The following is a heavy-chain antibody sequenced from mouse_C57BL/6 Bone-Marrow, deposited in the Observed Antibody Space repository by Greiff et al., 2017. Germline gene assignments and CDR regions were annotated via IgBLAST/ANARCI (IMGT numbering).Heavy chain of an antibody. CDR1: GISITTGNYR. CDR2: IYYSGTI. CDR3: ARETYYAMDY. Sequence: VQLKQSGPGLVKPSQTVFLTCTVTGISITTGNYRWSWIRQFPGNKLEWIGYIYYSGTIPYNPSLTSRTTTTRDTPKNQFFLEMNSLTAEDTATYYCARETYYAMDYWGKGTSVTVSS. V-gene: IGHV3-5*01. J-gene: IGHJ4*01.